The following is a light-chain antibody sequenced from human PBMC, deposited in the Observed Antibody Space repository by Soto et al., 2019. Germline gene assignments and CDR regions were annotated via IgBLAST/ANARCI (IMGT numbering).Light chain of an antibody. J-gene: IGKJ1*01. CDR3: QHYYSYPWT. CDR2: AAS. CDR1: QGISSY. Sequence: AIRMTQSPSSFSASTGDRATITCRASQGISSYLAWYQQKPGKAPKLLIYAASTLQSGVPSRFSGSGSGTDFTLTISCLQSEDFATYYCQHYYSYPWTFGQGTKVEIK. V-gene: IGKV1-8*01.